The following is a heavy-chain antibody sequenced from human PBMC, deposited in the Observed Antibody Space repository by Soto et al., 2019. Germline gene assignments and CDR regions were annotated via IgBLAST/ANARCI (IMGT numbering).Heavy chain of an antibody. Sequence: SGPTLVNPRQTLTLTCTFSGFSFSTSGMCVSWIRQPPGKALEWLALIDWDDDKFYVTSLKTRLTISRDTSKNQVVLTMTNMDPLDTATYYCARNFYDTGNYYARIDYWGPGTLVTVSS. D-gene: IGHD3-10*01. CDR3: ARNFYDTGNYYARIDY. V-gene: IGHV2-70*01. CDR1: GFSFSTSGMC. CDR2: IDWDDDK. J-gene: IGHJ4*02.